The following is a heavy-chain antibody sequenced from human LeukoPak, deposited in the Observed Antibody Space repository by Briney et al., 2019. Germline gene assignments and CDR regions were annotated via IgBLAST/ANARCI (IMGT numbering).Heavy chain of an antibody. V-gene: IGHV3-7*03. CDR3: VRLSDSSGYT. D-gene: IGHD3-22*01. J-gene: IGHJ3*02. Sequence: GGSLRLSCAASGFTFSSYWMNWARQAPGKGLEWVASINHNGNVNYYVDSVKGRFTISRDNAKNSLYLQMSNLRAEDTAVYYCVRLSDSSGYTWGQGTMVTVSS. CDR2: INHNGNVN. CDR1: GFTFSSYW.